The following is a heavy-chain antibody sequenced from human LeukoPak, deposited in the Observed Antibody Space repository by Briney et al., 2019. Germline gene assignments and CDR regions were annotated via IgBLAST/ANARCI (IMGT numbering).Heavy chain of an antibody. V-gene: IGHV1-18*01. CDR2: ISAYNGNT. J-gene: IGHJ6*02. Sequence: ASVKVSCKASGYTFTSYGISWVRQAPGQGLAWMGWISAYNGNTNYAQKLQGRVTMTTDTSTSTAYMELRSLRSDDTAVYYCARDGIYCSSTSCYNPSLLFTPYYYYYGMDVCGQGTTVTVSS. CDR3: ARDGIYCSSTSCYNPSLLFTPYYYYYGMDV. D-gene: IGHD2-2*02. CDR1: GYTFTSYG.